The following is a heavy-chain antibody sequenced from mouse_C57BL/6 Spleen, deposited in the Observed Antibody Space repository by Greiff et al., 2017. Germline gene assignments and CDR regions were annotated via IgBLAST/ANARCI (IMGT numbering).Heavy chain of an antibody. CDR2: IYPGSGNT. V-gene: IGHV1-76*01. CDR1: GYTFTDYY. Sequence: QVQLQQSGAELVRPGASVKLSCKASGYTFTDYYINWVKQRPGQGLEWIARIYPGSGNTYYNEKFKGKATLTAEKSSSTAYMQLSSLTSEDSAVYFCVKGGGFFDYWGQGTTLTVSS. J-gene: IGHJ2*01. CDR3: VKGGGFFDY.